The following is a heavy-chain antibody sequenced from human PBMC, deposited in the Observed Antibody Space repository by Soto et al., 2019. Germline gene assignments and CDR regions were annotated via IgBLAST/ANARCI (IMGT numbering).Heavy chain of an antibody. CDR3: ARPAYFDRSGPDYIDY. CDR1: GYDFNTFW. V-gene: IGHV5-51*01. Sequence: PGESLKISCKVSGYDFNTFWIAWVRQMPGEGLEWMGIIYPGGSETRYRPSFQGQVTISADKSISTAYLQWSSLKVSDTGKYYCARPAYFDRSGPDYIDYWGQGTQVSVSS. D-gene: IGHD3-22*01. J-gene: IGHJ4*02. CDR2: IYPGGSET.